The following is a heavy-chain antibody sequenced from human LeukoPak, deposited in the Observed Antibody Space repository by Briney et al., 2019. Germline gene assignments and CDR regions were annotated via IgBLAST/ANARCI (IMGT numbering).Heavy chain of an antibody. CDR2: ISSSSSYI. CDR3: ARDRKGLVSVLGYYYGMDV. V-gene: IGHV3-21*01. CDR1: GFTFSSYS. J-gene: IGHJ6*02. Sequence: GGSLRLSCAASGFTFSSYSMNWVRQAPGKGLEWVSSISSSSSYIYYADSVKGRFTISRDNAKNSLYLQMNSLRAEDTAVYYCARDRKGLVSVLGYYYGMDVWGQGTTVTVSS. D-gene: IGHD6-6*01.